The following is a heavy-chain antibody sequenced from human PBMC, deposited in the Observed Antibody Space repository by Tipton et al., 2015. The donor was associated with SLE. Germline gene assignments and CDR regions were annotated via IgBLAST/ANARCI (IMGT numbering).Heavy chain of an antibody. J-gene: IGHJ4*02. Sequence: GSLRLSCAASGFTFSSYSMNWVRQAPGKGLEWVSSISRSSSYIYYADSVKGRFTISRDNAKNSLYLQMNSLRAEDTAVYYCARDSQDWGFDYWGQGTLVTVSS. D-gene: IGHD7-27*01. CDR3: ARDSQDWGFDY. V-gene: IGHV3-21*01. CDR2: ISRSSSYI. CDR1: GFTFSSYS.